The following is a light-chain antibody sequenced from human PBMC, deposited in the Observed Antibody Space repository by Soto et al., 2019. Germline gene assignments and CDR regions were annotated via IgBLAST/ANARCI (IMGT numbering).Light chain of an antibody. J-gene: IGKJ5*01. Sequence: EIVLTQSPGTLSLSPGEIATLSFSASQSVSSSYLAWYQQKPGQAPRLLIYGASSRATGIPDRFSGSGSGTDFTLTISSLEPEDFAVYYCQQRNIWPPITFGQGTRLEIK. CDR2: GAS. V-gene: IGKV3D-20*02. CDR3: QQRNIWPPIT. CDR1: QSVSSSY.